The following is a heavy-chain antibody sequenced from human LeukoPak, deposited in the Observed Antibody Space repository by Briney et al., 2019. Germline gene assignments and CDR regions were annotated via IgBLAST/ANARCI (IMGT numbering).Heavy chain of an antibody. J-gene: IGHJ4*02. CDR2: IYYSGST. Sequence: SETLSLTCTVSGGSISSYYWSWIRQPPGKGLEWIGYIYYSGSTNYDPSLKSRVTISVDTSKNQFSLKLSSVTAADTAVYYCARAGYSYGYYFDYWGQGTLVTVSS. V-gene: IGHV4-59*01. CDR1: GGSISSYY. D-gene: IGHD5-18*01. CDR3: ARAGYSYGYYFDY.